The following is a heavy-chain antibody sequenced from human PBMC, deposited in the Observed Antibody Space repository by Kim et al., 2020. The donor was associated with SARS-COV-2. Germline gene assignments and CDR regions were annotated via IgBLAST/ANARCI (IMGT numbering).Heavy chain of an antibody. CDR3: ARWGRAEKDFDY. CDR2: IDPSDSYT. V-gene: IGHV5-10-1*01. D-gene: IGHD3-16*01. Sequence: GESLKISCKGSGYSFTSYWISWVRQMPGKGLEWMGRIDPSDSYTNYSPSFQGHVTISADKSISTAYLQWSSLKASDTAMYYCARWGRAEKDFDYWGQGTLVTVSS. J-gene: IGHJ4*02. CDR1: GYSFTSYW.